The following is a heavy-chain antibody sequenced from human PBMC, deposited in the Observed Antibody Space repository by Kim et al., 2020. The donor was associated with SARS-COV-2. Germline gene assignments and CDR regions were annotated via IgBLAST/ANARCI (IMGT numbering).Heavy chain of an antibody. D-gene: IGHD3-10*01. CDR3: ARNFVSAIMIGDV. V-gene: IGHV3-33*01. CDR2: IRSDESKR. Sequence: GGSLRLSCTASGFTFSPVAMHWVRQAPGKGLEWVAVIRSDESKRYYAESVKDRFTISRDNSKNTLYLQMNSLRAEDTAIYYCARNFVSAIMIGDVWGLGTMVTVSS. J-gene: IGHJ3*01. CDR1: GFTFSPVA.